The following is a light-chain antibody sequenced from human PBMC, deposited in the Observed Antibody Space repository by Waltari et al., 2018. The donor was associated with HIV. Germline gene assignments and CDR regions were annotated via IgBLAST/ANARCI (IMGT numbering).Light chain of an antibody. Sequence: QSVLTQPPSASGTPGQRVTISCSGSSSNIGGNTVNWYQQLPGTAPKLMIYEGSKRPSGVSNRFSGSKSGNTASLTISGLQAEDEADYYCCSYAGSSTSVVFGGGTKLTVL. CDR2: EGS. CDR3: CSYAGSSTSVV. J-gene: IGLJ2*01. CDR1: SSNIGGNT. V-gene: IGLV1-44*01.